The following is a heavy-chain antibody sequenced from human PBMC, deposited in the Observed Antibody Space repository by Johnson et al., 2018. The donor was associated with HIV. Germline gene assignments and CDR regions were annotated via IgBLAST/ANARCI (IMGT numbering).Heavy chain of an antibody. CDR2: ISYDGSNK. CDR3: ARVRRGSNLGAFDI. D-gene: IGHD2-15*01. CDR1: GFTFSSYA. J-gene: IGHJ3*02. Sequence: VQLVESGGGVVQPGGSLRLSCAASGFTFSSYAMHWVRQAPGKGLEWVAVISYDGSNKYYADSVKGRFTISRDNSKNTLYLQMNSLRAEDTALYYCARVRRGSNLGAFDIWGQGTMVTVSS. V-gene: IGHV3-30-3*01.